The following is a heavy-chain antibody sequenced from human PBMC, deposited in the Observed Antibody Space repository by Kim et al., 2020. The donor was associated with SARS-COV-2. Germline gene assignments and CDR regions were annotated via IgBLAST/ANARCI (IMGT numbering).Heavy chain of an antibody. CDR1: GFTFSSYA. D-gene: IGHD6-13*01. Sequence: GGSLRLSCAASGFTFSSYAMSWVRQAPGKGLEWVSAISGSGGSTYYADSVKGRFTISRDNSKNTLYLQMNSLRAEDTAVYYCAKDTDLRPGIAAGDWFDPWGQGTLVTVSS. V-gene: IGHV3-23*01. J-gene: IGHJ5*02. CDR3: AKDTDLRPGIAAGDWFDP. CDR2: ISGSGGST.